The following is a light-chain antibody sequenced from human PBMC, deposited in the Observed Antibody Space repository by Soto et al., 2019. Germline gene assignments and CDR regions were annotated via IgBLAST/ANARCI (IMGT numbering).Light chain of an antibody. CDR3: HQYGSSPWT. J-gene: IGKJ1*01. CDR2: GAS. Sequence: EIVLTQSPGTLSLSPGERATLSCRASQSVSSSHLAWYQQKPGQAPRLLMYGASSRATGIPDRFSGSGSGTDFTLTISRLEPEDFAVFYCHQYGSSPWTFGQGTKVEIK. CDR1: QSVSSSH. V-gene: IGKV3-20*01.